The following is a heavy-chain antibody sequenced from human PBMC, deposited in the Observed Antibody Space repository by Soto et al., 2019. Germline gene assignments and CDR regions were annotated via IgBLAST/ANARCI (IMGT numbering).Heavy chain of an antibody. V-gene: IGHV4-31*03. D-gene: IGHD3-10*01. CDR1: GGSISSSGYN. CDR2: IYHSGRT. Sequence: QVQLQESGPGLVKPSQTLSLTCTVSGGSISSSGYNWSWIRQHPGKGLEWIGYIYHSGRTYYNPSLQSRATISVETSQNPSSLKLSSVTPAATAVYFCARSGSGSYLPTTLDYWAQGTLVTVSS. CDR3: ARSGSGSYLPTTLDY. J-gene: IGHJ4*02.